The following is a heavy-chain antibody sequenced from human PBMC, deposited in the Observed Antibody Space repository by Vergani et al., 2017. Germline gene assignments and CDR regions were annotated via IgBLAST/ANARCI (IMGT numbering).Heavy chain of an antibody. Sequence: EVQLVESGGGLVKPGGSLRLSCAASGFTFSSYSMNWVRQAPGKGLEWVSPISSSSSYIYYADSVKGRFSISRDNAKNSLYLQMNSLRAEDTAVYYCAGDLFYYDRSGYYSGFLDYWGQGTLVTVS. CDR2: ISSSSSYI. J-gene: IGHJ4*02. CDR1: GFTFSSYS. CDR3: AGDLFYYDRSGYYSGFLDY. V-gene: IGHV3-21*01. D-gene: IGHD3-22*01.